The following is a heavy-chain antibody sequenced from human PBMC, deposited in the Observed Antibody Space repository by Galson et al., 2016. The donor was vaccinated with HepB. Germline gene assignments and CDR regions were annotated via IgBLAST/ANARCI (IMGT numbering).Heavy chain of an antibody. D-gene: IGHD1-26*01. V-gene: IGHV3-64D*06. CDR2: TSGNADIT. J-gene: IGHJ5*02. CDR3: VRVVNGSYYT. Sequence: SLRLSCAASGFIFSAHAMHWVRQAPGTGLECVSATSGNADITHYVDSVKGRFTTPKDFSKSTLYLQMSSLRVEDTAVYYCVRVVNGSYYTWGQGTLVTVSS. CDR1: GFIFSAHA.